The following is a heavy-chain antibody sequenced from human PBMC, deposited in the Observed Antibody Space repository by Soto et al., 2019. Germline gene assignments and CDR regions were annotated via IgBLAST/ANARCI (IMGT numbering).Heavy chain of an antibody. CDR2: IYWNDDK. CDR3: EKSTYDSSGYPFDY. CDR1: GFSPSTSGVG. J-gene: IGHJ4*02. V-gene: IGHV2-5*01. Sequence: SGPTLVNPTQTLTLTCTFSGFSPSTSGVGVGWIRQPPGKALEWLALIYWNDDKRYSPSLKSRLTITRDTSKNQVVLTMTNMDPVATAKYYCEKSTYDSSGYPFDYWGQGNLVTVSS. D-gene: IGHD3-22*01.